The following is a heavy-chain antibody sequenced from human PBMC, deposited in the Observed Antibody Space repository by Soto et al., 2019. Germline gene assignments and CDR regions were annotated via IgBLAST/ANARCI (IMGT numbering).Heavy chain of an antibody. D-gene: IGHD3-10*01. Sequence: LSLTCAVSGYSINSDYYWGWIRQPPGKGLEWIGSVDHSGRTYYSPSLRSRLTIFIDTSKNQFSLRLTSVTAADTAMYFCAKKGYYPSGKINLFDSWGPGTLVTVSS. V-gene: IGHV4-38-2*01. J-gene: IGHJ4*02. CDR1: GYSINSDYY. CDR3: AKKGYYPSGKINLFDS. CDR2: VDHSGRT.